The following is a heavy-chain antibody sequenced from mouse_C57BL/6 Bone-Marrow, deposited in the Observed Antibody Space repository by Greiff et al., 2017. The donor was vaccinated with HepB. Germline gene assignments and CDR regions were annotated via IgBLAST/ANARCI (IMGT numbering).Heavy chain of an antibody. J-gene: IGHJ2*01. CDR3: ARSGCYGYYLDY. CDR2: IDPNSGGT. V-gene: IGHV1-72*01. D-gene: IGHD1-1*01. CDR1: GYTFTSYW. Sequence: QVQLQQPGAELVKPGASVKLSCKASGYTFTSYWMHWVKQRPGRGLEWIGWIDPNSGGTKYNEKFKSKATLTVDKPSSTAYMELSSLTSEDSAVYYCARSGCYGYYLDYWGQGTTLTVTS.